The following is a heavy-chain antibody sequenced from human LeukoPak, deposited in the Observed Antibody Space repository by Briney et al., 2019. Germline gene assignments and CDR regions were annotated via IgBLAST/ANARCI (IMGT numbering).Heavy chain of an antibody. D-gene: IGHD3-22*01. CDR2: IIPILGIA. V-gene: IGHV1-69*04. J-gene: IGHJ5*02. Sequence: ASVKVSCKASGYTFTDYYMHWVRQAPGQGLEWMGRIIPILGIANYAQKFQGRVTITADKSTSTAYMELSSLRSEDTAVYYCARAYYDSSGYLYNWFDPWGQGTLVTVSS. CDR3: ARAYYDSSGYLYNWFDP. CDR1: GYTFTDYY.